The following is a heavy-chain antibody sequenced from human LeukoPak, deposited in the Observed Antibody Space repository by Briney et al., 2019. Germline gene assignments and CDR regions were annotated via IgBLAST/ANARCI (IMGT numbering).Heavy chain of an antibody. CDR2: VHLDGRT. CDR3: AREGGFYRPLDY. Sequence: SETLSLTCGVSGGSVSSTNWWTWIRQPPGKGLEWIEEVHLDGRTNFNPSLKSRLTMSVDLSENHVSLKLTSVTAADTAVYYCAREGGFYRPLDYSGQGTLVTVSS. CDR1: GGSVSSTNW. J-gene: IGHJ4*02. V-gene: IGHV4-4*02. D-gene: IGHD6-25*01.